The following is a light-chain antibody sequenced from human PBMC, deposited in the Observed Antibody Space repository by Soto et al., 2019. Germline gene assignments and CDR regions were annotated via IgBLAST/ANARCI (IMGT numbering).Light chain of an antibody. Sequence: QAVVTQEPSLTVSPGGTVTLTCGSSTGAVTGSHYPYWFQQKAGQAPRTLIYDTNNKQSWTPARFSGSLLGGKAALTRSGAQPEDEADYDCLVVYSDAWVFGGGTKVTVL. CDR1: TGAVTGSHY. V-gene: IGLV7-46*01. CDR2: DTN. CDR3: LVVYSDAWV. J-gene: IGLJ3*02.